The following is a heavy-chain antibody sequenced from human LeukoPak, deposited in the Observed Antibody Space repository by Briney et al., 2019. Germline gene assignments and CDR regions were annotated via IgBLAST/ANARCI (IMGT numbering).Heavy chain of an antibody. D-gene: IGHD3-10*01. CDR1: GFTVSTKY. CDR3: ARVGDHFHWYLDL. Sequence: GGSLRLSCAASGFTVSTKYMNWVRQAPGKGLEWVSILYSGSDTYYANSVKGRFTISRDSSKNILFLQMNDLRAEDTAVYYCARVGDHFHWYLDLWGRGTLATVSS. CDR2: LYSGSDT. V-gene: IGHV3-53*01. J-gene: IGHJ2*01.